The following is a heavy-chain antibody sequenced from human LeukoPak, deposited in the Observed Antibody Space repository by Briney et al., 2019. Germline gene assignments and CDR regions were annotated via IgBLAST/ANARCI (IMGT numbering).Heavy chain of an antibody. J-gene: IGHJ4*02. Sequence: GGSLRLSCAASGFTFSPVWMHWVRQAPGKGLMWVSHIINDGSYTTYADSVKGRFTISRDNSKNTLYLQMNSLRAEDTAVYYCAKDLFLEWLLYGPPDYWGQGTLVTVSS. CDR3: AKDLFLEWLLYGPPDY. CDR1: GFTFSPVW. D-gene: IGHD3-3*01. V-gene: IGHV3-74*01. CDR2: IINDGSYT.